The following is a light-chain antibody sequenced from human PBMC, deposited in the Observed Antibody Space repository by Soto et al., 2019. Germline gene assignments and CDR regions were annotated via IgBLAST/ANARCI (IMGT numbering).Light chain of an antibody. CDR1: QDIKNY. Sequence: DIQMTQSPSSLSASVGDRLTITCQASQDIKNYLNWYQQKPGKAPNLLIFDASNLKTGVPSRFSGGGSGTHFTFTISSLQPEDVATYYCQQYDHLPPLSFGGGTKVEIK. V-gene: IGKV1-33*01. CDR3: QQYDHLPPLS. CDR2: DAS. J-gene: IGKJ4*01.